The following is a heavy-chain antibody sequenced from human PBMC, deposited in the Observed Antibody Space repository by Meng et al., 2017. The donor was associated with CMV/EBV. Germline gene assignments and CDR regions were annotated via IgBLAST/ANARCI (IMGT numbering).Heavy chain of an antibody. J-gene: IGHJ4*02. CDR2: IYSGGST. CDR1: GDSFSNYF. D-gene: IGHD4-17*01. V-gene: IGHV3-53*01. Sequence: ETLSLTCAVYGDSFSNYFWNWVRQAPGKGLEWVSVIYSGGSTYYADSVKGRFTISRDNSKNTLYLQMNSLRAEDTAVYYCARRGVTTKEFDYWGQGTLVTVSS. CDR3: ARRGVTTKEFDY.